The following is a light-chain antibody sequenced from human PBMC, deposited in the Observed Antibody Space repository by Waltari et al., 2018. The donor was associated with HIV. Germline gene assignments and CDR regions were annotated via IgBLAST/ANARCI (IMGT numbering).Light chain of an antibody. Sequence: DIVMTQSPDSLAVSLGERATINCKSSQSALYSSNNKNSLAWYQQKPGQPPTLLIYWASTRNSGVPDRFSGSGSGTDFTLTISSLQAEDVAVYYCQQYYSTPYTFGQGTKLGIK. J-gene: IGKJ2*01. CDR3: QQYYSTPYT. V-gene: IGKV4-1*01. CDR2: WAS. CDR1: QSALYSSNNKNS.